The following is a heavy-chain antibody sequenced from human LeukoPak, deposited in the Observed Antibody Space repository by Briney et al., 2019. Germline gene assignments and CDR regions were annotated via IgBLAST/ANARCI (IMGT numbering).Heavy chain of an antibody. V-gene: IGHV1-69*05. D-gene: IGHD4-17*01. CDR2: IIPIFGAA. Sequence: SVKVSCKASGGTFSTYTISWVRRAPGQGLEWMGRIIPIFGAANYAQKFQGRVTITTDESTSTANMELSSLRSEDTTVYYCAREAVTTRDFDYWGQGTLVTVSS. CDR3: AREAVTTRDFDY. CDR1: GGTFSTYT. J-gene: IGHJ4*02.